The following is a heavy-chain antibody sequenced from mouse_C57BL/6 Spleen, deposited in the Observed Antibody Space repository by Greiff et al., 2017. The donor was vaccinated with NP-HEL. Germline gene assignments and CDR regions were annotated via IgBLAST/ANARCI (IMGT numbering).Heavy chain of an antibody. D-gene: IGHD1-1*01. V-gene: IGHV1-42*01. CDR2: INPSTGGT. CDR3: ARGGSSYFDY. J-gene: IGHJ2*01. CDR1: GYSFTGYY. Sequence: EVQVVESGPELVKPGASVKISCKASGYSFTGYYMNWVKQSPEKSLEWIGEINPSTGGTTYNQKFKAKATLTVDKSSSTAYMQLKSLTSEDSAVYYCARGGSSYFDYWGQGTTLTVSS.